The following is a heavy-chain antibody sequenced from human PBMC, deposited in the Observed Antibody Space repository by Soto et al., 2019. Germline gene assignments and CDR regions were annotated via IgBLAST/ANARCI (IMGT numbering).Heavy chain of an antibody. CDR1: GFTFSSYA. V-gene: IGHV3-23*01. D-gene: IGHD3-10*01. CDR3: AKRAYGSDFDY. Sequence: EVQLLESGGGLVQPGGSLRLSCAASGFTFSSYAMGWVRQAPGKGLEWVSVISGSGDSKYYADSVKGRFTISRDNSKNTLYLQMTSLRVEDTAVYYCAKRAYGSDFDYWGQGTLVTVSS. J-gene: IGHJ4*02. CDR2: ISGSGDSK.